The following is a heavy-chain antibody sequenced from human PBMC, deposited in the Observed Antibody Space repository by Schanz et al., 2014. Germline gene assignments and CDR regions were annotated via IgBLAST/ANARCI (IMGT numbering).Heavy chain of an antibody. V-gene: IGHV3-23*01. CDR3: AKDAENTAMITDYFDY. J-gene: IGHJ4*02. CDR1: GFTFRGYA. Sequence: EVQLLESGGGLVQPGGSLRLSCAASGFTFRGYAMSWVRQAPGRGLEWVSIISGSGGNTYYADAVRGRFTISRDNSKTTVYLQMNSLRAEDTAVYYCAKDAENTAMITDYFDYWGQGILVTVSS. D-gene: IGHD5-18*01. CDR2: ISGSGGNT.